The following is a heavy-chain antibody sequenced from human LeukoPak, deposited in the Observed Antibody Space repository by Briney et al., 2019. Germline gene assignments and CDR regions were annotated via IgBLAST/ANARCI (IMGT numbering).Heavy chain of an antibody. CDR3: ARGRKRGYSYGNNWFDP. J-gene: IGHJ5*02. CDR1: GGSFSGYY. D-gene: IGHD5-18*01. V-gene: IGHV4-34*01. CDR2: INHSGST. Sequence: SETLSLTCAVYGGSFSGYYWSWIRQPPGKGLEWIGEINHSGSTNYNPSLKSRVTISVDTSKNQFSLKLSSVTAADTAVYYCARGRKRGYSYGNNWFDPWGQGTRVTVSS.